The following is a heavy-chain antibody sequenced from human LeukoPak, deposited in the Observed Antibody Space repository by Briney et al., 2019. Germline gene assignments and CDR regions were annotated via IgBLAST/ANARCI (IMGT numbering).Heavy chain of an antibody. V-gene: IGHV1-69*13. J-gene: IGHJ4*02. CDR1: GGTFSSYA. CDR3: ASGRGRWLQIDY. CDR2: IIPIFGTA. Sequence: SVKVSCKASGGTFSSYAISWVRQAPGQGLEWIGGIIPIFGTANYAQKFQGRVTITADESTSTAYMEQSSLRSEDTAVYYCASGRGRWLQIDYWGQGTLVTVSS. D-gene: IGHD5-24*01.